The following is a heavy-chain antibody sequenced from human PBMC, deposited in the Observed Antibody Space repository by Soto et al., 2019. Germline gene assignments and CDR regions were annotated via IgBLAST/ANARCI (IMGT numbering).Heavy chain of an antibody. Sequence: ASVKVSCKASGYTFTSYYMHWVRHAPGQGLERMGIINPSGGSTSYAQKFQGRVTMTRDTSTSTVYTELSRLRSEDTAVYYCARVRRSSGYYYGYWGQGTTFAVSS. V-gene: IGHV1-46*01. J-gene: IGHJ4*02. D-gene: IGHD3-22*01. CDR1: GYTFTSYY. CDR3: ARVRRSSGYYYGY. CDR2: INPSGGST.